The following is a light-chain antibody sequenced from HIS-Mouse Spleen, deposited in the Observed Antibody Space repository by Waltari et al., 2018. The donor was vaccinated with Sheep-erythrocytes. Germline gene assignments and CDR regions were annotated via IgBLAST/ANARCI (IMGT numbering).Light chain of an antibody. V-gene: IGKV1-39*01. Sequence: DIQLTQSPSSLSASVGDRVTITCRASQSISSYLNWYQQKPGKALKRLIYAASSWQSAVPSRFSGSGSETDFTLTISSLQPEDFATYYCQQSYSTPPTFGGGTKVEIK. CDR2: AAS. J-gene: IGKJ4*01. CDR1: QSISSY. CDR3: QQSYSTPPT.